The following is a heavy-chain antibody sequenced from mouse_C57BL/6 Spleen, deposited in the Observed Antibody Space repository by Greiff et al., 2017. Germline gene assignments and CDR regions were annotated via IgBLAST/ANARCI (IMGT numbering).Heavy chain of an antibody. CDR3: ARSLISAPL. CDR2: IRNKANGYTT. CDR1: GFTFTDYY. D-gene: IGHD1-1*01. J-gene: IGHJ2*01. V-gene: IGHV7-3*01. Sequence: EVQLVESGGGLVQPGGSLSLSCAASGFTFTDYYMSWVRQPPGKALEWLGFIRNKANGYTTEYSASVKGRFTISRDNSQSILYLQMNALRAEDSATYYCARSLISAPLWGQGTTLTVSS.